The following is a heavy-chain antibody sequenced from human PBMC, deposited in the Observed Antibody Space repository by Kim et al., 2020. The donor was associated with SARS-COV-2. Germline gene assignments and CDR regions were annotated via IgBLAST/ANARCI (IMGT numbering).Heavy chain of an antibody. Sequence: ASVKVSCKASGYTFTGYYMHWVRQAPGQGLEWMGWINPNSGGTNYAQKFQGRVTMTRDTSISTAYMELSRLRSDDTAVYYCARVHPADYDSSGQTSDYWGQGTLVTVSS. J-gene: IGHJ4*02. CDR2: INPNSGGT. CDR1: GYTFTGYY. CDR3: ARVHPADYDSSGQTSDY. D-gene: IGHD3-22*01. V-gene: IGHV1-2*02.